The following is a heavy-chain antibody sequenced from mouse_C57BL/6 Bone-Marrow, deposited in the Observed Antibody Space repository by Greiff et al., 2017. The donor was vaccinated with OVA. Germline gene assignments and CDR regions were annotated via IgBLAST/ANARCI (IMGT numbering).Heavy chain of an antibody. CDR3: ARDYGNRFAY. D-gene: IGHD2-1*01. CDR1: GFTFSDYG. V-gene: IGHV5-17*01. J-gene: IGHJ3*01. CDR2: ISSGSSTI. Sequence: EVMLVESGGGLVKPGGSLKLSCAASGFTFSDYGMHWVRQAPEKGLEWVAYISSGSSTIYYADTVKGRFTISRDNAKNTLFLQMTSLRSEDTAMYYCARDYGNRFAYWGQGTLVTVSA.